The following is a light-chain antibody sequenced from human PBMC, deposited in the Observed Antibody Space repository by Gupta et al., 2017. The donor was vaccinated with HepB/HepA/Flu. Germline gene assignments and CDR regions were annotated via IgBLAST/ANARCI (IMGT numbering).Light chain of an antibody. CDR1: QSVSNY. Sequence: EIVLTQSPATLSLSPGERATLSCRARQSVSNYLAWYQQRPGQAPRLLIYDASNRALGIKATFSGSGVGTDFHLTINIREPEDFAVYSCQQRNSRPPQPTFGQGTKLEI. V-gene: IGKV3-11*01. CDR2: DAS. CDR3: QQRNSRPPQPT. J-gene: IGKJ2*01.